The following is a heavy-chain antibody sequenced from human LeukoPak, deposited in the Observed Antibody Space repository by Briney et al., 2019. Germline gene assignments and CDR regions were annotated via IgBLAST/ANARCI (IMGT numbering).Heavy chain of an antibody. D-gene: IGHD3-3*01. V-gene: IGHV3-23*01. J-gene: IGHJ4*02. CDR1: GFTSSSYA. CDR3: AKDKTHDFWSGAFFDY. CDR2: ISGSGGST. Sequence: GGSLRLSCAASGFTSSSYAMSWVRQAPGKGLEWVSAISGSGGSTYYADSVKGRFTISRDNSKKTLYLQMNSLRAEDMAVYYCAKDKTHDFWSGAFFDYWGQGTLVTVSS.